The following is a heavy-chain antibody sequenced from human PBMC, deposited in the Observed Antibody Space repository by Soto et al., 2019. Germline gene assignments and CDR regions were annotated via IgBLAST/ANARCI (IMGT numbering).Heavy chain of an antibody. CDR2: ISYDGSNK. Sequence: GGSLRLSCAASGFTFSGYAMHWVRQAPGKGLEWVAVISYDGSNKYYEDSVKGRFTISRDNSKNTLYLQMNSLRAEDTAVYYCARDVFDPWGQGTLVTVSS. CDR1: GFTFSGYA. CDR3: ARDVFDP. J-gene: IGHJ5*02. V-gene: IGHV3-30-3*01.